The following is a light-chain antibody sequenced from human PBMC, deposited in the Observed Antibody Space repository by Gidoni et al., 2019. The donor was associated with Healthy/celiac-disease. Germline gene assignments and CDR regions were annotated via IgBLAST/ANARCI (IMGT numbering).Light chain of an antibody. Sequence: IVMTQSPDSLAVSLGERATINCKSSQSVLYSSNNKNYLAWYQQTPGQPPKLLIYWASTRESGVPDRFSGSGSGTDFTLTISSLQAEDVAVYYCQQYYSTPLTFGGXTKVESK. V-gene: IGKV4-1*01. CDR3: QQYYSTPLT. CDR1: QSVLYSSNNKNY. CDR2: WAS. J-gene: IGKJ4*01.